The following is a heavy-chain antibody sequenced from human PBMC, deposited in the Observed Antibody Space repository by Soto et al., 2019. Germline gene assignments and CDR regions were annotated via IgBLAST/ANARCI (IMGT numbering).Heavy chain of an antibody. CDR2: FDPEDGET. D-gene: IGHD2-2*01. J-gene: IGHJ6*02. CDR1: GYTLTELS. V-gene: IGHV1-24*01. CDR3: ARDSGRSDVVPAAISAMDV. Sequence: ASVKVSCKVSGYTLTELSMHWVRQAPGKGLEWMGGFDPEDGETIYAQNFQGRVTITADKSTSTAYMELSSLRSEDTAVYYCARDSGRSDVVPAAISAMDVWGQGTTVTVSS.